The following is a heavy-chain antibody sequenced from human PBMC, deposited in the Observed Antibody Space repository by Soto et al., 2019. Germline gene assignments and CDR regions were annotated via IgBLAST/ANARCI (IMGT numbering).Heavy chain of an antibody. V-gene: IGHV4-4*07. CDR1: GGSLSNYF. D-gene: IGHD3-16*01. CDR2: VFSGGST. Sequence: QVQLQASGPRLVKPSETLSLTCSVSGGSLSNYFWTWIRQPAGKGLEWIGRVFSGGSTNLNPSLKSRASMSVDTSNKELSLRLTSVTAADTAMYFCARERGGGFDYWGQGILVIVSS. CDR3: ARERGGGFDY. J-gene: IGHJ4*02.